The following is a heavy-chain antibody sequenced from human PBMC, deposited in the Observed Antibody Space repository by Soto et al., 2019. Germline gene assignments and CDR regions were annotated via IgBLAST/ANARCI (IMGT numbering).Heavy chain of an antibody. V-gene: IGHV1-18*01. CDR1: GYTFTSYG. CDR3: ARTQTRPTAVNIVVVVAATRHYGMDV. CDR2: ISAYNGNT. J-gene: IGHJ6*02. D-gene: IGHD2-15*01. Sequence: GASVKVSCKASGYTFTSYGISWVRQAPGQGLEWMGWISAYNGNTNYAQKLQGRVTMTTDTSTSTAYMELRSLRPDDTAVYYCARTQTRPTAVNIVVVVAATRHYGMDVWGQGTTVTVSS.